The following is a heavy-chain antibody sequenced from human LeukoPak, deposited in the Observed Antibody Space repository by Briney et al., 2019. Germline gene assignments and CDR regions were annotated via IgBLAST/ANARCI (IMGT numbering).Heavy chain of an antibody. V-gene: IGHV1-46*01. J-gene: IGHJ4*02. CDR1: GYTFTSYY. D-gene: IGHD3-10*01. CDR3: ARDEIAEWFGELPGDY. Sequence: ASVKVSCKASGYTFTSYYMHWVRQAPGQGLEWMGIINPSGGSTSYAQKFQGRVTMTRDMSTSTVYMELSSLRSENTAVYYCARDEIAEWFGELPGDYWGQGTLVTVSS. CDR2: INPSGGST.